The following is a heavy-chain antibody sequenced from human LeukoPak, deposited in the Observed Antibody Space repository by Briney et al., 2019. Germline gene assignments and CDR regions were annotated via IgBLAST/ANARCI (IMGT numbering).Heavy chain of an antibody. V-gene: IGHV4-31*03. CDR3: ARGAYCSGGSCYSGGSWFDP. CDR2: IYYSEST. CDR1: GGSISSGGYY. Sequence: SQTLSLTCTVSGGSISSGGYYWSWIRQHPGKGLEWIGYIYYSESTYYNPSLKSRVTISVDTSKNQFSLKLSSVTAADTAVYYCARGAYCSGGSCYSGGSWFDPWGQGTLVTVSS. D-gene: IGHD2-15*01. J-gene: IGHJ5*02.